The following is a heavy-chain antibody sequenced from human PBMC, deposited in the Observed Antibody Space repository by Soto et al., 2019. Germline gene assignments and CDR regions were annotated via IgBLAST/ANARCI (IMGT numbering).Heavy chain of an antibody. J-gene: IGHJ4*02. Sequence: AGGSLRLSCAASGFTFSNYWMSWVRQAPGKGLEWVANIKQDGSEKYYVDSVKGRFTISRDNAKNSVYLQMNSLRAEDTAVYYCARAVAGFDYWGQGTLVTVSS. CDR2: IKQDGSEK. D-gene: IGHD6-19*01. CDR3: ARAVAGFDY. CDR1: GFTFSNYW. V-gene: IGHV3-7*01.